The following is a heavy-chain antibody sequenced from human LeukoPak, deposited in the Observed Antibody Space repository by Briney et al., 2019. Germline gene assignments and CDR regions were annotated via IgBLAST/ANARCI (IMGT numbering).Heavy chain of an antibody. J-gene: IGHJ4*02. CDR2: ISGSGGST. D-gene: IGHD3-9*01. CDR1: GFTFSSYA. CDR3: AKVPDYDILTGSFDY. Sequence: SGGSLRLSCAASGFTFSSYAMSWVRQAPGKGLEWVSAISGSGGSTYYADSVKGRFTISRDNSKNTLYPQMNSLRAEDTAVYYCAKVPDYDILTGSFDYWGQGTLVTVSS. V-gene: IGHV3-23*01.